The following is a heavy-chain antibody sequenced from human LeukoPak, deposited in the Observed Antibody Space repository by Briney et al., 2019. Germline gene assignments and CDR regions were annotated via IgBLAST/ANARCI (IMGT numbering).Heavy chain of an antibody. CDR2: IYYSGST. CDR3: ARDLRSEDYDSCGYYYGAFDI. CDR1: GGSISSYY. J-gene: IGHJ3*02. Sequence: SETLSLTCTVSGGSISSYYWSWIRQPPGKGLEWIGYIYYSGSTNYNPPLKSRVTISVDTSKNQFSLKLSSVTAADTAVYYCARDLRSEDYDSCGYYYGAFDIWGQGTMVTVSS. V-gene: IGHV4-59*01. D-gene: IGHD3-22*01.